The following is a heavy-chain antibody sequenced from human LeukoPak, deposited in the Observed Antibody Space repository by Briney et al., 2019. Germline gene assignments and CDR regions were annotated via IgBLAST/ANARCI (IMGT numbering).Heavy chain of an antibody. D-gene: IGHD3-10*02. Sequence: GGSLRLSCAASGFTFSSYAMSWVRQAPGKGLEWVANIRQDGSEKYYVDSVKGRFTISRDNAKNSLYLQMNSLRAEDTAVYYCAELGITMIGGVWGKGTTVTISS. CDR1: GFTFSSYA. V-gene: IGHV3-7*01. J-gene: IGHJ6*04. CDR3: AELGITMIGGV. CDR2: IRQDGSEK.